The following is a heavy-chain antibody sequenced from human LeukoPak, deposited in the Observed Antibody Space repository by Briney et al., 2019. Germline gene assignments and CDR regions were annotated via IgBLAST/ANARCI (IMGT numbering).Heavy chain of an antibody. J-gene: IGHJ4*02. Sequence: SETLSLTCTVSGGSISSGGYYWSWTRQPPGKGLEWIGYIYHSGSTYYDPSLKSRVTISVNRSKNQFSLKLSSVTAADTAVYYCASITIFGVVIRWGQGTLVTVSS. CDR1: GGSISSGGYY. V-gene: IGHV4-30-2*01. D-gene: IGHD3-3*01. CDR2: IYHSGST. CDR3: ASITIFGVVIR.